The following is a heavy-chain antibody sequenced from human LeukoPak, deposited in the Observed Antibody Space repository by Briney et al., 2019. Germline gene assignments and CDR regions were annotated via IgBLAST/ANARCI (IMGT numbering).Heavy chain of an antibody. CDR2: ISYDGSNK. V-gene: IGHV3-30*18. J-gene: IGHJ4*02. Sequence: GGSLRLSCAASGFTFSSYGMHWVRQAPGKGLEWVAVISYDGSNKYYADSVNGRFTISRDNSKNTLYLQMNSLRAEDTAVYYCAKGAISGWTVDYWGQGTLVTVSS. CDR1: GFTFSSYG. D-gene: IGHD6-19*01. CDR3: AKGAISGWTVDY.